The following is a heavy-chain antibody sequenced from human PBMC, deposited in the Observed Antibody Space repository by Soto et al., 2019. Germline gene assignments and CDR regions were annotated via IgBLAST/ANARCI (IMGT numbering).Heavy chain of an antibody. CDR3: ARGVGSGYNGIDLMQRYYYYGMDV. CDR2: INPSGGST. J-gene: IGHJ6*02. Sequence: ASVKVSCKASGYTFTSYYMHWVRQAPGQGLEWMGIINPSGGSTSYAQKFQGRVTMTRDTSTSTVYMELSSLRSEDTAVYYCARGVGSGYNGIDLMQRYYYYGMDVWGQGTTVTVSS. CDR1: GYTFTSYY. D-gene: IGHD1-1*01. V-gene: IGHV1-46*01.